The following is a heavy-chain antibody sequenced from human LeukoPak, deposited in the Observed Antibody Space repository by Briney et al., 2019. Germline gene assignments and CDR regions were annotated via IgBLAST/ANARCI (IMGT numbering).Heavy chain of an antibody. CDR2: IYHSGST. Sequence: SETLSLTCTVSGYSISSGYYWGWILQPPGKGLEWIGTIYHSGSTYYNPSLKSRVTISVDTSKNQFSPKLTSVTAADTAVYYCARVRGYCSSTICYRYYFDYWGQGTLVTVSS. CDR3: ARVRGYCSSTICYRYYFDY. CDR1: GYSISSGYY. D-gene: IGHD2-2*01. V-gene: IGHV4-38-2*02. J-gene: IGHJ4*02.